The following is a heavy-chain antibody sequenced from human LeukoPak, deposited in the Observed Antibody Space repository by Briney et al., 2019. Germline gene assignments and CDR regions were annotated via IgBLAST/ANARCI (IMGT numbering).Heavy chain of an antibody. V-gene: IGHV4-30-2*01. D-gene: IGHD5-24*01. Sequence: SQTLSLTCAVSGGSISSGGYSWSWIRQPPGKGLEWIGYIYHSGSTYYNPSLKSRVTISVDRSKNQFSLKLSSVTAADTAVYYCARERRDGYNRPCYGMDVWGQGTTVTVSS. CDR2: IYHSGST. CDR1: GGSISSGGYS. J-gene: IGHJ6*02. CDR3: ARERRDGYNRPCYGMDV.